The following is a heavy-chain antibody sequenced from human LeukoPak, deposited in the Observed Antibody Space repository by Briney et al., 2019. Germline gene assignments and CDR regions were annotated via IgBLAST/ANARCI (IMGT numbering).Heavy chain of an antibody. J-gene: IGHJ4*02. CDR2: IYHSGST. D-gene: IGHD3-10*01. CDR3: ASNDYGSGSYYDAFDI. V-gene: IGHV4-4*02. Sequence: SGTLSLTCAVSGGSISSSNWWSWVRQPPGKGLEWIGEIYHSGSTNYNPSLKSRVTISVDKSKNQFSLKLSSVTAADTAVYYCASNDYGSGSYYDAFDIWGQGTLVTVSS. CDR1: GGSISSSNW.